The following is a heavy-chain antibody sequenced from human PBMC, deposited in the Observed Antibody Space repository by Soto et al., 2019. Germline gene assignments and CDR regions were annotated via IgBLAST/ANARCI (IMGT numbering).Heavy chain of an antibody. CDR3: ARSPLRGVTYAFDI. D-gene: IGHD3-10*01. J-gene: IGHJ3*02. V-gene: IGHV3-33*01. CDR1: GFPSSSFG. Sequence: GGSWRSPWAPPGFPSSSFGLHGVRQVPAKGLEWVAVIWYHRSNKYYARAEKGGFTISRDRSMNALYLQMNSRRAEDTAVCYCARSPLRGVTYAFDIWSQGAMVTVSS. CDR2: IWYHRSNK.